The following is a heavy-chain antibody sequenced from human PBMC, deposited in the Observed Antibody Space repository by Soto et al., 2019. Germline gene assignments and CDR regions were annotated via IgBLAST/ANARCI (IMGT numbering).Heavy chain of an antibody. CDR3: ARDLAGYCSGGSCGLGLDV. D-gene: IGHD2-15*01. V-gene: IGHV4-30-4*01. CDR1: GGSISSGDYY. J-gene: IGHJ6*02. Sequence: SETLSLTCTVSGGSISSGDYYWSWNSQPPGKGLEWIGYIYYTGSTYYNPSLKSRVTMSVDTSKNQFSLKLSSVTAADTAVYYCARDLAGYCSGGSCGLGLDVWGQGTTATVSS. CDR2: IYYTGST.